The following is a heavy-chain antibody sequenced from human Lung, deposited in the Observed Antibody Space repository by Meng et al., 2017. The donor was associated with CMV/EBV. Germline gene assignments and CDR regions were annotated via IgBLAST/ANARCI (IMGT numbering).Heavy chain of an antibody. V-gene: IGHV3-15*01. CDR1: GFLFSDAW. CDR2: IKSNSDAGPT. D-gene: IGHD3-16*02. CDR3: TTDRSLYFFDY. Sequence: CAASGFLFSDAWMTWVRQAPGEGLEWVGRIKSNSDAGPTDYAAPVKGRFTISRDDSENTMYLQMNSLKSEDTAVYYCTTDRSLYFFDYWGQGTLVTVSS. J-gene: IGHJ4*02.